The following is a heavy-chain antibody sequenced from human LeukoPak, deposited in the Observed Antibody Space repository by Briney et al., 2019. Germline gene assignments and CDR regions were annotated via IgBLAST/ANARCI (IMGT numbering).Heavy chain of an antibody. CDR3: ARAGPSSSWHQFDY. J-gene: IGHJ4*02. V-gene: IGHV3-66*01. CDR2: IYSGGST. Sequence: GGSLRLSCAASGFSLSTYWMSWVRQAPGKGLEWVSVIYSGGSTYYADSVKGRFTTSRDNSKKGRFTISRDNSKNTLYLQMNSLRAEDTAVYYCARAGPSSSWHQFDYWGQGTLVTVSS. D-gene: IGHD6-13*01. CDR1: GFSLSTYW.